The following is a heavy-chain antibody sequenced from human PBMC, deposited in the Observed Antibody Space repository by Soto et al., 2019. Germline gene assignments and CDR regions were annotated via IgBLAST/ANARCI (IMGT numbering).Heavy chain of an antibody. Sequence: GGSLRLSCAASGLSFTIFATSWVRQAPGKGLEWVSAVSGSGSTTYYADSVKGRFTISRDNSKKTSYLYMNSLRADDTAVYYCAKDPRYYDSGGYYDYWGQGALVTVSS. J-gene: IGHJ4*02. D-gene: IGHD3-22*01. CDR3: AKDPRYYDSGGYYDY. V-gene: IGHV3-23*01. CDR2: VSGSGSTT. CDR1: GLSFTIFA.